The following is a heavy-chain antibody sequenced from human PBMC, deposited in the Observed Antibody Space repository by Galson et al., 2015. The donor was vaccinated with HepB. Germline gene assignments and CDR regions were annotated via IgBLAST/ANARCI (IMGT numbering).Heavy chain of an antibody. V-gene: IGHV4-39*01. CDR1: GFTFSSYSMN. J-gene: IGHJ1*01. Sequence: LRLSCAASGFTFSSYSMNWVRQLPGKGLEWIGSIYYSGSTYYNPSLKSRVTISVDTSKNQFSLKLSSVTAADTAVYYCARHEYLWFGRLFSGFQHWGQGTLVTVSS. D-gene: IGHD3-10*01. CDR3: ARHEYLWFGRLFSGFQH. CDR2: IYYSGST.